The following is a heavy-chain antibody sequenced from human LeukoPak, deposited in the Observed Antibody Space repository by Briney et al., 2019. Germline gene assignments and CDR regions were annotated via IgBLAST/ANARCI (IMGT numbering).Heavy chain of an antibody. CDR3: VLDYSGSGSYYRDY. CDR1: GITVSSNF. V-gene: IGHV3-66*01. D-gene: IGHD3-10*01. J-gene: IGHJ4*02. Sequence: QSGGSLRLSCAASGITVSSNFMYWVRQAPGKGLQCVSVLFTDYSAYYADSVKGRFTISRDSSKNTLYLQMDSLRVEDTAVYYCVLDYSGSGSYYRDYWGQGTLVTVSS. CDR2: LFTDYSA.